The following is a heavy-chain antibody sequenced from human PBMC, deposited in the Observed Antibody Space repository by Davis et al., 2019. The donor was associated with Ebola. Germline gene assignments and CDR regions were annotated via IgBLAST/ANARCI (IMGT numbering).Heavy chain of an antibody. CDR1: GFTFSSYG. V-gene: IGHV3-23*01. CDR2: ISGSGGST. J-gene: IGHJ1*01. Sequence: GESLKISCAASGFTFSSYGMHWVRQAPGKGLEWVSAISGSGGSTYYPDSVKGRFTISRDNSKNTIYLQMSSLRADDTGMYYCASREVGQHNLFWGQGTLVTVSS. CDR3: ASREVGQHNLF. D-gene: IGHD2-21*01.